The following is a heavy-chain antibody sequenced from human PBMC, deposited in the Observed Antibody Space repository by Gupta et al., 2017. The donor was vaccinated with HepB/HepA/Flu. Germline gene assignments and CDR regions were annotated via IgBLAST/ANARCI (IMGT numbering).Heavy chain of an antibody. V-gene: IGHV4-30-4*01. CDR1: GGSISSGDFY. Sequence: QVQLQESGPGLVKPSQTLSLTCTVSGGSISSGDFYWCWIRQPPGKGLEWIGYIYYSGSTYYNPSLKSRVTISVDTSKNQFSLKLSSVTAADTAVYYCASETYYYDSSGPGSPPRTAAFDIWGQGTMVTVSS. CDR2: IYYSGST. D-gene: IGHD3-22*01. CDR3: ASETYYYDSSGPGSPPRTAAFDI. J-gene: IGHJ3*02.